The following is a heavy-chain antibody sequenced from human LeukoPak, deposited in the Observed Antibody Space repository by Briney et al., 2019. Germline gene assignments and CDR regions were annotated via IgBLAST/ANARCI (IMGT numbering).Heavy chain of an antibody. J-gene: IGHJ4*02. CDR3: ARHLRGDYPVSYFDY. V-gene: IGHV4-59*08. CDR1: GGSISSYY. CDR2: IYYRGST. Sequence: SETLSLTCTVSGGSISSYYWSWIRQPPGKGLEWIGYIYYRGSTNYNPSLKSRVTISVDTSKNQFSLKLSSVTAADTAVYYCARHLRGDYPVSYFDYWGQGTLVTVSS. D-gene: IGHD4-17*01.